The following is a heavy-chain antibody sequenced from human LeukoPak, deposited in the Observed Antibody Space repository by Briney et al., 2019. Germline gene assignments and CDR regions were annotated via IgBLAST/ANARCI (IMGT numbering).Heavy chain of an antibody. CDR2: ISSSSSTI. CDR3: ARALGYYDSSGYHDY. D-gene: IGHD3-22*01. J-gene: IGHJ4*02. V-gene: IGHV3-48*01. CDR1: GFTFSSYS. Sequence: TGGSLRLSCAASGFTFSSYSMNWVRRAPGKGLEWVSYISSSSSTIYYADSVKGRFTISRDNAKNSLYLQMNSLRAEDTAVYYCARALGYYDSSGYHDYWGQGTLVTVSS.